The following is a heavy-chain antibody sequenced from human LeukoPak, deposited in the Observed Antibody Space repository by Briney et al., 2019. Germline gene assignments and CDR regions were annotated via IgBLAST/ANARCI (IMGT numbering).Heavy chain of an antibody. D-gene: IGHD6-6*01. CDR3: ARYSSSPEF. CDR1: GCIVSPYW. V-gene: IGHV3-7*01. Sequence: GGSLRLSCVASGCIVSPYWMNWVRQAPGKGPEWVANINQDGSEKHYVDSVKGRFTISRDNAKNSLYLQMNNLRAEDTAVYYCARYSSSPEFWGQGTLVTVSS. J-gene: IGHJ1*01. CDR2: INQDGSEK.